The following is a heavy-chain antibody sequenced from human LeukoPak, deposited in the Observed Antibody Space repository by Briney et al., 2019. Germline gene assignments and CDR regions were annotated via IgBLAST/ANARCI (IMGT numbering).Heavy chain of an antibody. CDR1: GYTFTSYG. D-gene: IGHD4-11*01. J-gene: IGHJ4*02. CDR2: ISAYNGNT. Sequence: ASVKVSCKASGYTFTSYGISWVRQAPGQGLGGLGGISAYNGNTNYAQKLQGRVTMTTDTSTSTAYMELRSLRSDDTAVYYCARAVTDSYYESDYWGQGTLVTVSS. CDR3: ARAVTDSYYESDY. V-gene: IGHV1-18*01.